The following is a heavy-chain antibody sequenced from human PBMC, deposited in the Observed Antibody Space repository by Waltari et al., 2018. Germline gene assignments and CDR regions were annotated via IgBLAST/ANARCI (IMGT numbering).Heavy chain of an antibody. CDR3: TRVYYGSGSYQLIYYFDY. V-gene: IGHV3-49*03. CDR1: GFTFGDYA. D-gene: IGHD3-10*01. Sequence: EVQLVESGGGLVQPGRSLRLSCPASGFTFGDYAMSWFRQAPGQGLEWVGFIRSKAYGGTTEYAASVKGRFTISRDDSKSIAYLQMNSLKTEDTAVYYCTRVYYGSGSYQLIYYFDYWGQGTLVTVSS. J-gene: IGHJ4*02. CDR2: IRSKAYGGTT.